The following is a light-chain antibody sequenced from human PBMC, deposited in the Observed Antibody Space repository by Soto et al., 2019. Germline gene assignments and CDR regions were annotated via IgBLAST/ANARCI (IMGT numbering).Light chain of an antibody. Sequence: DIQMTQSPSTLSASVGDRVTITCRASQSIFSWLAWYQQKPGKPPKLLIYKASSLQTGVPSRFSGSGSGTEFTLTISSLQPYDFATYFCQQSFICPSFGKRTKVEIK. V-gene: IGKV1-5*03. CDR1: QSIFSW. J-gene: IGKJ1*01. CDR3: QQSFICPS. CDR2: KAS.